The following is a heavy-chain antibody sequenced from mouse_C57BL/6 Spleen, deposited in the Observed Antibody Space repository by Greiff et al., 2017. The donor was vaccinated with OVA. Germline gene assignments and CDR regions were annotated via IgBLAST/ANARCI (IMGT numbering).Heavy chain of an antibody. CDR3: ARSKNYYGSRFDY. J-gene: IGHJ2*01. D-gene: IGHD1-1*01. V-gene: IGHV1-52*01. CDR2: IDPSDSET. Sequence: QVQLQQTGAGLVRPGSSVKLSRKASAPHYTIYLMHWVKQRPIQGLEWIGNIDPSDSETHYNQKFKDKATLTVDTSSSTAYMQLSSLTSEDSAVYYCARSKNYYGSRFDYWGQGTTLTVSS. CDR1: APHYTIYL.